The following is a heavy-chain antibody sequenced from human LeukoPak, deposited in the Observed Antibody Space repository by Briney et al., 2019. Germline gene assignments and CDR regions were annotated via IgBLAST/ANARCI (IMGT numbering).Heavy chain of an antibody. CDR1: GFTFSSYE. Sequence: GGTLRLSCAASGFTFSSYEMNWVRQAPGKGLEWVSYISGRDCTIYNADSVKGRFTISRDNAKNSLYLKMNTLRAEDTAVYYCASLDGGCYYSFDYWGQGILVTVSS. CDR3: ASLDGGCYYSFDY. J-gene: IGHJ4*02. D-gene: IGHD3-10*01. V-gene: IGHV3-48*03. CDR2: ISGRDCTI.